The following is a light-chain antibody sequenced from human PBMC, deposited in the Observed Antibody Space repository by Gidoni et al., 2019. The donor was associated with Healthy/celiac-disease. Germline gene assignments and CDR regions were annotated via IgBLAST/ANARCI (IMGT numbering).Light chain of an antibody. Sequence: SSVLTQDPAVSVALGQTVRITCQGDSLRSYYASWYQQKPGQAPVLVIYGKNNRPSGIPDRFSGSSSGNTASLTITGAQAEDEADYYCNSRDSSGNPSYVFGTGTKVTVL. J-gene: IGLJ1*01. CDR1: SLRSYY. CDR2: GKN. V-gene: IGLV3-19*01. CDR3: NSRDSSGNPSYV.